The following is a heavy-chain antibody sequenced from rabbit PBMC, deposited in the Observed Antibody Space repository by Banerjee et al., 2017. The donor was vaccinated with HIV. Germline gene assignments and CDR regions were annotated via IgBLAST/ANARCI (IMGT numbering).Heavy chain of an antibody. Sequence: QEQLVESGGGLVQPEGSLKLSCKASGFDFSTYGVNWVRQAPGKGLEWIGYITYGGSAYYASWVNGLFTISRHNAQNTLYLQLNSLTAADTATYFCVRGSISGTDYNLWGPGTLVTVS. D-gene: IGHD1-1*01. V-gene: IGHV1S47*01. CDR2: ITYGGSA. J-gene: IGHJ4*01. CDR1: GFDFSTYG. CDR3: VRGSISGTDYNL.